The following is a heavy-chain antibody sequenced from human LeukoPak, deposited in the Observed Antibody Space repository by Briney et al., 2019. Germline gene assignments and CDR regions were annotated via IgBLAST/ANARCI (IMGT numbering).Heavy chain of an antibody. CDR2: INPNSGGT. CDR1: GYTFTGYY. J-gene: IGHJ6*02. V-gene: IGHV1-2*02. CDR3: ARIDLSPVLLLSAYYYYGMDV. D-gene: IGHD2-2*01. Sequence: ASVKVSCKASGYTFTGYYMHWVRQAPGQGLEWMGWINPNSGGTNYAQKFQGRVTMTRDTSISTAYMELSRLRSDDTAVYYCARIDLSPVLLLSAYYYYGMDVWGQGTTVTVSS.